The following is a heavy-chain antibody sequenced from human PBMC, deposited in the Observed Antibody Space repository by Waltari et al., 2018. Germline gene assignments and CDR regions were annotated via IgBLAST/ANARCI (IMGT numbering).Heavy chain of an antibody. CDR1: GYTFTGYY. V-gene: IGHV1-2*06. Sequence: QVQLVQSGAEVKKPGASVKVSCKASGYTFTGYYVHWVRQAPGQGLEWMGRINPNSGVTNYAQKFQGRVIMTGDTSISTAYMELNSLRSDDTAVYYCARFEYSSSHFDYWGQGTLVTV. D-gene: IGHD6-6*01. CDR3: ARFEYSSSHFDY. CDR2: INPNSGVT. J-gene: IGHJ4*02.